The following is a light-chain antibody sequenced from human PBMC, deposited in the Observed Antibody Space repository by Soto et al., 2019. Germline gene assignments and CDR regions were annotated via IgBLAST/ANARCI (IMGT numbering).Light chain of an antibody. J-gene: IGKJ4*01. Sequence: DVQITQSPSTPSASVGDRVTNTFPASQSINNLLAWYQQKPGKAPKFLIYDVSTLESGVPSRFSGSGSGTEFTLTISSLQPEDFATYYCQQYDSYPLTFGGGTKVDIK. CDR1: QSINNL. V-gene: IGKV1-5*01. CDR3: QQYDSYPLT. CDR2: DVS.